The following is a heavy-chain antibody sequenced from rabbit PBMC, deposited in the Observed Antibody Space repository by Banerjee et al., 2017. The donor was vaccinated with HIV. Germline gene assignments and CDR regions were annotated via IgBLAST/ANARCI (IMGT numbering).Heavy chain of an antibody. CDR1: GFSFSGSYD. Sequence: QEQLVESGGGLVKPEGSLTLTCTASGFSFSGSYDMCWVRQAPGKGLEWIACIYAASSGSTVYATWAKGRFTISRTSSTTVALQMTSLTAADTATYFCARDLAGVIGWNFNLWGQGTLVTVS. J-gene: IGHJ4*01. D-gene: IGHD4-1*01. CDR2: IYAASSGST. CDR3: ARDLAGVIGWNFNL. V-gene: IGHV1S45*01.